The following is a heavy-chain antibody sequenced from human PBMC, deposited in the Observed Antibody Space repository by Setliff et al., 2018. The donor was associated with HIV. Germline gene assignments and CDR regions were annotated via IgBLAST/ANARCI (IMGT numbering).Heavy chain of an antibody. Sequence: ASVKVSCKASGYTFTTYGVNWVRQAPGQGLEWMGWINSYNGNTKFAQKFQGRVTMTTDTSTTTAFMELRSLKADDTGIYYCSRSGVPPYYYGMDVWGQGTTVT. V-gene: IGHV1-18*04. CDR1: GYTFTTYG. CDR3: SRSGVPPYYYGMDV. CDR2: INSYNGNT. J-gene: IGHJ6*02. D-gene: IGHD3-10*01.